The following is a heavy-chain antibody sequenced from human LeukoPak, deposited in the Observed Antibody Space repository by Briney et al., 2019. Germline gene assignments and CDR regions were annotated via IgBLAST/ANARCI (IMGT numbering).Heavy chain of an antibody. J-gene: IGHJ4*02. Sequence: ETLSLTCAVYGGSFGGYYWSWIRQPPGKGLEWVASIKHDGSEKYYVDSVRGRFTISRDNTMNSLYLQMSSLRAEDTAVYYCATDRGWRTSGYYLYYFEYWGQGTLVTYSS. V-gene: IGHV3-7*01. CDR3: ATDRGWRTSGYYLYYFEY. CDR2: IKHDGSEK. D-gene: IGHD3-3*01. CDR1: GGSFGGYY.